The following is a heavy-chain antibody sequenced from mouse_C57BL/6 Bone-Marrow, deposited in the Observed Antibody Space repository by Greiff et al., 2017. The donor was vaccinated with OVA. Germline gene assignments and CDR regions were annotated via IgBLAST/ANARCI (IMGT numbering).Heavy chain of an antibody. CDR1: GYSFTGYY. D-gene: IGHD2-2*01. Sequence: EVQLQQSGPELVKPGASVKISCKASGYSFTGYYMNWVKQSPEKSLEWIGEINPSTGGTTYNQKFKAKATLTVDKSSSTAYMQLKSLTSEDSAVYFCAREGGLRRFDYWGQGTTLTVSS. V-gene: IGHV1-42*01. J-gene: IGHJ2*01. CDR3: AREGGLRRFDY. CDR2: INPSTGGT.